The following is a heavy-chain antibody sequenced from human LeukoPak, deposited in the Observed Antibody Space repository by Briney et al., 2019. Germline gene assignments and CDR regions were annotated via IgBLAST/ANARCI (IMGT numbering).Heavy chain of an antibody. CDR2: IYSGGST. V-gene: IGHV3-53*01. D-gene: IGHD3-10*01. J-gene: IGHJ4*02. Sequence: GGSLRLSCVVSGFTASSNYMSWVRQAPGKGPEWVSVIYSGGSTYYADSVKGRFTISRDNSKNTVYLQMNSLRAEDTAVYYCARGGGGESRGNPFDYWGQGTLVTVS. CDR1: GFTASSNY. CDR3: ARGGGGESRGNPFDY.